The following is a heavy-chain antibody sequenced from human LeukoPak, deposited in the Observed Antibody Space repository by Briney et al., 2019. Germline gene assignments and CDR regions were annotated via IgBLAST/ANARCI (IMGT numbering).Heavy chain of an antibody. V-gene: IGHV1-69*13. D-gene: IGHD3-10*02. CDR2: IIPIFGTA. Sequence: SVKVSCKASGGTFSSYAISWVRQAPGQGLEWVGGIIPIFGTANYAQKFQGRVTITADESTSTAYMELSSLRSEDTAVYYCARDVYYVRMGGNWFDPWGQGTLVTVSS. CDR1: GGTFSSYA. J-gene: IGHJ5*02. CDR3: ARDVYYVRMGGNWFDP.